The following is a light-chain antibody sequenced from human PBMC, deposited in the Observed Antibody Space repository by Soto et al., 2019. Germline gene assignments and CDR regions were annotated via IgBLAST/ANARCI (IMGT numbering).Light chain of an antibody. J-gene: IGKJ1*01. CDR1: HSLSSAF. V-gene: IGKV3-20*01. CDR3: GQFVSSPPRT. CDR2: GVS. Sequence: EIVLTQSPGTLSLSPLEKSTLSFISIHSLSSAFLAWYQQKPGQAPRLLIYGVSNRATGIPDRFSGSGSGTDFILTISRLEPEDFALYYCGQFVSSPPRTFGQATKVDIK.